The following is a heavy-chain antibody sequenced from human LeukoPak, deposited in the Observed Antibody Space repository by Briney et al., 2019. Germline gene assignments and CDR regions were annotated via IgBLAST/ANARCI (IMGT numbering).Heavy chain of an antibody. CDR1: GFTFSSYE. J-gene: IGHJ4*02. CDR3: AREYYDSSGYYFDY. D-gene: IGHD3-22*01. CDR2: ISSSGSTI. Sequence: GGSLRLSCAASGFTFSSYEMNWVRQAPGKGLEWVSYISSSGSTIYYADSVKGRFTISRDNAKNSLYLQMNSLRAEDTAVYYCAREYYDSSGYYFDYCGQGTLVTVSS. V-gene: IGHV3-48*03.